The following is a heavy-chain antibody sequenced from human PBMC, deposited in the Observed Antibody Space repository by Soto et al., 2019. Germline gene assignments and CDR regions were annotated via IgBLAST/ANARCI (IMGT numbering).Heavy chain of an antibody. V-gene: IGHV3-9*01. D-gene: IGHD5-18*01. Sequence: DVQLVESGGGLVQPGRSLRLSYAASGFTFDDYAMHWIRQVPGKGLEWVSGISWNTGSLGYADSVKGRFTISRDNAKTSLYLQMNSLRAEDTALYYCAKDRAYNYGYGGLDYWGQGTLVTVSS. CDR2: ISWNTGSL. CDR3: AKDRAYNYGYGGLDY. CDR1: GFTFDDYA. J-gene: IGHJ4*02.